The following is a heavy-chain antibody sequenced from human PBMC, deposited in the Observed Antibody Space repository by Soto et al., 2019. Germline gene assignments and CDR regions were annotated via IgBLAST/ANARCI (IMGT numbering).Heavy chain of an antibody. J-gene: IGHJ4*02. Sequence: SETLSLTCAVYGGSFSGYYWSWIRQPPGKGLEWIGEINHSGSTNYNPSLKSRVTISVDTSKNQISLRLKSVTAADTAVYYRARAETSGINYFHHWGQGSLVTVSA. V-gene: IGHV4-34*01. CDR3: ARAETSGINYFHH. CDR1: GGSFSGYY. D-gene: IGHD6-13*01. CDR2: INHSGST.